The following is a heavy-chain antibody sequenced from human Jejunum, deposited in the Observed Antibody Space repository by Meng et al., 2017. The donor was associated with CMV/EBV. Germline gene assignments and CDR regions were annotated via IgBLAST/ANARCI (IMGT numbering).Heavy chain of an antibody. CDR1: GASISGYF. J-gene: IGHJ4*02. V-gene: IGHV4-59*01. D-gene: IGHD3-16*01. CDR2: IDFSGTT. CDR3: ARGWGTTSPWDY. Sequence: TVSGASISGYFWNWIRQPPGKAPEWIGNIDFSGTTKYNPSLKSRVTISVDTSKRQFSLKLGSVAAADTAVYYCARGWGTTSPWDYWGQGMLVTVSS.